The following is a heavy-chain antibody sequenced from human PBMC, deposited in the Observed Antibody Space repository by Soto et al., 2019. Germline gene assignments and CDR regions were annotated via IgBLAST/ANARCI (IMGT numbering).Heavy chain of an antibody. J-gene: IGHJ6*02. Sequence: SVKVSCKASGGTFSSYAISWVRQAPGQGLEWMGGIIPIFGTANYTQKFQGRVTITADKSTSTAYMELSSLRSEDTAVYYCASRLGVVVPAAIQDYYYYYYGMDVWGQGTTVTVSS. CDR2: IIPIFGTA. D-gene: IGHD2-2*02. CDR1: GGTFSSYA. V-gene: IGHV1-69*06. CDR3: ASRLGVVVPAAIQDYYYYYYGMDV.